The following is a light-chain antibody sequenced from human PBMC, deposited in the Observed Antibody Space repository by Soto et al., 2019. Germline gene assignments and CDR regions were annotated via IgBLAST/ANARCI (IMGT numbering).Light chain of an antibody. CDR2: GVS. Sequence: EIVLTQSPATLSVSPGERVTLSCMAGESLSYFLAWYQHKPGQSPRLLIYGVSTRVAGVPSRFSGGGSATDFTLTISSLQSEDFAVYYCQSYNDWPFAFGQGTKLEI. J-gene: IGKJ2*01. CDR3: QSYNDWPFA. V-gene: IGKV3-15*01. CDR1: ESLSYF.